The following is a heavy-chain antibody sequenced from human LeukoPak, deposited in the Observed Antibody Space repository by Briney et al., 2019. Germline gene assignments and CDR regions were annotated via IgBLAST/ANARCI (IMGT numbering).Heavy chain of an antibody. CDR2: IKSKTDGGTT. Sequence: PGGSLRLSCAASGFTFSNAWMSWVRQAPGKGLEWVGRIKSKTDGGTTDYAAPVKGRFTISRDDSKNTLYLQMNSLKTEDTAVYYCTTDESVVAATLGDYWGQGTLVTVSS. V-gene: IGHV3-15*01. D-gene: IGHD2-15*01. CDR3: TTDESVVAATLGDY. CDR1: GFTFSNAW. J-gene: IGHJ4*02.